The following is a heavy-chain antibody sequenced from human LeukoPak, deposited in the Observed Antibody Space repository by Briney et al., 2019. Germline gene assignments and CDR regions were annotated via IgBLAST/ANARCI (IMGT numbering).Heavy chain of an antibody. Sequence: SETLSLTCTVSGYSISSGYYWGWIRQTPGKGLEWIGYIYYSGSTNYNPSLKSRVMISVDTSKNQFSLNLTSVTAADTAVYYCARFTPQGYGWGGYNRFDPWGQGTLVTVSS. CDR1: GYSISSGYY. CDR3: ARFTPQGYGWGGYNRFDP. V-gene: IGHV4-38-2*02. CDR2: IYYSGST. J-gene: IGHJ5*02. D-gene: IGHD3-16*01.